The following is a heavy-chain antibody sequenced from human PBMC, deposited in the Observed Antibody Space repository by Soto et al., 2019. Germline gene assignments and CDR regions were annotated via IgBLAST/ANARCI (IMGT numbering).Heavy chain of an antibody. CDR1: GLTFRSYW. D-gene: IGHD5-12*01. V-gene: IGHV3-74*03. CDR3: ARGLYSGWHYFDY. CDR2: INTDGSVA. J-gene: IGHJ4*02. Sequence: PGGSLRLSCAASGLTFRSYWMHWVRQAPGKGLVWVSRINTDGSVAMYVDSVKGRFTISRDNAKNTLYLHMNSLRADDTAVYYCARGLYSGWHYFDYWGQGTLVTVSS.